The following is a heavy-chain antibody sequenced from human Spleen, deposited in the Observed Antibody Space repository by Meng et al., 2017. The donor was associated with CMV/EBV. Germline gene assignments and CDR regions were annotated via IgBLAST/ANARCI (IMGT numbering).Heavy chain of an antibody. CDR2: INHSGST. J-gene: IGHJ5*02. V-gene: IGHV4-34*01. CDR3: ARGRGYCSAGDCLNWFDP. CDR1: GYQ. Sequence: GYQWSWIRQPPGKRLQWIGEINREINHSGSTDYNPSLKSRVTISIDTSKNQFSLKLTSVTAADTAVYYCARGRGYCSAGDCLNWFDPWGQGTLVTVSS. D-gene: IGHD2-15*01.